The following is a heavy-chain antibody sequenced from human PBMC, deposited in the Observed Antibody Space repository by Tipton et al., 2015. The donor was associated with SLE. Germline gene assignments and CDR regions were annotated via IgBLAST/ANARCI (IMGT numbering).Heavy chain of an antibody. D-gene: IGHD6-13*01. Sequence: TLSLTCTVSGGSISSSSYYWGWIRQPPGKGLEWIGSIYYSGSTYYNPSRKSRVTISVDTSKNQFSLKLSSVTAADTAVYYCARRGSSSWYVGAFDIWGQGTMVTVSS. CDR1: GGSISSSSYY. V-gene: IGHV4-39*01. CDR3: ARRGSSSWYVGAFDI. J-gene: IGHJ3*02. CDR2: IYYSGST.